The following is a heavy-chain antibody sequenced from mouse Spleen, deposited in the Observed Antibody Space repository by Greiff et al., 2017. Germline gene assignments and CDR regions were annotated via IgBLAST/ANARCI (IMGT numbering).Heavy chain of an antibody. D-gene: IGHD2-1*01. CDR3: ARWGGNLYAMDY. V-gene: IGHV1-22*01. Sequence: EVKVVESGPELVKPGASVKMSCKASGYTFTDYNMHWVKQSHGKSLVWIGYINPNNGGTSYNQKFKGKATLTVNKSSSTAYMELRSLTSEDSAVYYCARWGGNLYAMDYWGQGTSVTVSS. CDR2: INPNNGGT. J-gene: IGHJ4*01. CDR1: GYTFTDYN.